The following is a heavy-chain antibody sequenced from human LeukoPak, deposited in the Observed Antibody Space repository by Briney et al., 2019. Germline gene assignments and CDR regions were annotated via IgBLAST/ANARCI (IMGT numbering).Heavy chain of an antibody. CDR3: ARTFTSARSWYQGEYFQH. D-gene: IGHD6-13*01. J-gene: IGHJ1*01. CDR1: EFSVGSNC. CDR2: IYSGGST. V-gene: IGHV3-66*01. Sequence: GRCLRLSCAASEFSVGSNCMTWVRQARGEGLGWVSFIYSGGSTYYADSVKGRFTISRDNSQNTLYLQMNSLRAEDTAVYYCARTFTSARSWYQGEYFQHWGQGTLVTVSS.